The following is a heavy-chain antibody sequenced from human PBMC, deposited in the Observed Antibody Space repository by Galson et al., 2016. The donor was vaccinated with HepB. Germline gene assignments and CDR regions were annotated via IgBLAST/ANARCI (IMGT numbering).Heavy chain of an antibody. V-gene: IGHV1-69*04. CDR1: GYTSTDYH. CDR3: ARDRGYSGYDSWAY. D-gene: IGHD5-12*01. J-gene: IGHJ4*02. Sequence: SVKVSCKASGYTSTDYHIHWVRQPPGQGLEWMGRIIPILGIANYAQKFQGRVTITADKSTSTAYMELSSLRSEDTAVYYCARDRGYSGYDSWAYWGQGTRVTVSS. CDR2: IIPILGIA.